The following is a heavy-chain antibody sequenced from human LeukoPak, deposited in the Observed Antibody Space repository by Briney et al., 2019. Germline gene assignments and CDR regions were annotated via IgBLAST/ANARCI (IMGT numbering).Heavy chain of an antibody. V-gene: IGHV5-51*01. CDR3: ARSYCGGDCNFDY. J-gene: IGHJ4*02. CDR1: GYRLTNYW. CDR2: IYLGDSDT. Sequence: GESLKISCKVSGYRLTNYWIGWVRQMPGKGLEWMGSIYLGDSDTRYSPSSQGQVTISADKSISTAYLQWSSLKASGSAMYYCARSYCGGDCNFDYWGQGTLLTVSS. D-gene: IGHD2-21*02.